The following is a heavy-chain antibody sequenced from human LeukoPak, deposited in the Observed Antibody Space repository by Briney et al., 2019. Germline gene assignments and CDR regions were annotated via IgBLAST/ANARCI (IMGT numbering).Heavy chain of an antibody. CDR2: ITGSGDTT. D-gene: IGHD6-13*01. CDR3: AKDYSNIPAPANPLFDY. CDR1: GFTFSSYA. Sequence: PGGSLRLSCAASGFTFSSYAMSWVRQAPGKGLEWVSGITGSGDTTFYADSVKGRFTISRDNSDNTLYLRMNSLRAEDTALYYCAKDYSNIPAPANPLFDYWGQGTLLTVSS. J-gene: IGHJ4*02. V-gene: IGHV3-23*01.